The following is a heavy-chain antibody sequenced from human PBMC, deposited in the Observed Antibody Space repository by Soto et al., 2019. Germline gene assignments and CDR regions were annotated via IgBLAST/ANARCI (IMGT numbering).Heavy chain of an antibody. V-gene: IGHV1-69*02. Sequence: SVKVSCKASGGTFSSYIINWVRQAPGQGLEWMGRIIPILNIANYAQKFQGRVTITADTSTSTAYMELSSLRSEDTAVYYCGIIVVVPAAPDDAFDIWGQRTTVTVSS. J-gene: IGHJ3*02. CDR1: GGTFSSYI. D-gene: IGHD2-2*01. CDR3: GIIVVVPAAPDDAFDI. CDR2: IIPILNIA.